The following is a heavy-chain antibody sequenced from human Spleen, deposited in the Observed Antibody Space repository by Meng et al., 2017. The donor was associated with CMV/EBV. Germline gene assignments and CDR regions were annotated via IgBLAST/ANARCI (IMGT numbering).Heavy chain of an antibody. V-gene: IGHV3-23*01. J-gene: IGHJ4*02. D-gene: IGHD5-12*01. CDR3: AKSPHIVTTFLIFDT. CDR2: ISGSGGRT. CDR1: GFTFSSYA. Sequence: GESLKISCAASGFTFSSYAMSWVRQAPGKGLEWVSSISGSGGRTHYADSVKGRFTISRDNSKNTLFLQVNSLRAEDTAVYYCAKSPHIVTTFLIFDTWGQGTLVTVSS.